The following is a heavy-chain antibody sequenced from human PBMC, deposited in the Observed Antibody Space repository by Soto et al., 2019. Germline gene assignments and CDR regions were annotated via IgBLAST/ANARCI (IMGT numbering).Heavy chain of an antibody. CDR3: AKISGAGPYYYYVMDV. V-gene: IGHV3-30*18. J-gene: IGHJ6*02. CDR2: ISYDGSNK. CDR1: GFTFSSYG. D-gene: IGHD6-13*01. Sequence: VQLVESGGGVVQPGRSLRLSCAASGFTFSSYGMHWVRQAPGKGLEWVAVISYDGSNKYYADSVKGRFTISRDNSKNTLYLQMNSLRAEHTAVYYCAKISGAGPYYYYVMDVWGQGTTVTVSS.